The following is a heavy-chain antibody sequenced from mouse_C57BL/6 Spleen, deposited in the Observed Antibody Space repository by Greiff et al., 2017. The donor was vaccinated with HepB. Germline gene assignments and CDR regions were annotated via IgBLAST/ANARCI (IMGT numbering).Heavy chain of an antibody. Sequence: VQRVESGPGLVAPSQSLSITCTVSGFSLTSYGVDWVRQSPGKGLEWLGVIWGVGNTNYNSALKSRLSISKDNSKSQVFLKMNSLQTDDTAMYYCASLFYYGNYTWFAYWGQGTLVTVSA. D-gene: IGHD2-1*01. J-gene: IGHJ3*01. CDR2: IWGVGNT. CDR3: ASLFYYGNYTWFAY. CDR1: GFSLTSYG. V-gene: IGHV2-6*01.